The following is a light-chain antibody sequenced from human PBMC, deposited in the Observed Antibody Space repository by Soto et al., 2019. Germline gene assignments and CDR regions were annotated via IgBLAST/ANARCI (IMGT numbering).Light chain of an antibody. V-gene: IGKV3-11*01. CDR2: DAS. Sequence: VVLTQSPATLSLSPGERATLSCSTSLSVSVYLDWYQQKPGQAPRLLIADASNRATGIPARFSGSASGTDFTLTISRLEPEDFAVYYCHQRQYWPPITFGQGTRLEIK. CDR1: LSVSVY. J-gene: IGKJ5*01. CDR3: HQRQYWPPIT.